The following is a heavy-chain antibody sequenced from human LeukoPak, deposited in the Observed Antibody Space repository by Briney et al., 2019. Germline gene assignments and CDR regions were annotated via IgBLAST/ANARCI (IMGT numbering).Heavy chain of an antibody. Sequence: SQTLSLTCAISGDSVSNNNDAWNWVRQSPSRGLEWLGRASYKSEWSFNYAVSVKSRITINADTSKNQFSLRLNSVTPEDTAVYYCARWDRGSARFQNWGQGTLVTVSS. CDR2: ASYKSEWSF. D-gene: IGHD6-19*01. CDR3: ARWDRGSARFQN. V-gene: IGHV6-1*01. CDR1: GDSVSNNNDA. J-gene: IGHJ1*01.